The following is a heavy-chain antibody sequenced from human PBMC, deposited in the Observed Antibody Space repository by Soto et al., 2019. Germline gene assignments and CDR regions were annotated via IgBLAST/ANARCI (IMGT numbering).Heavy chain of an antibody. Sequence: QVQLQESGPGLVKPSETLSLTCTVSGGSISSYYWSWIRQPPGKGLEWIGYIYYSGSTNYNPSLKSRVTISVDTSKNQFSLKLSSVTAADTAVYYCCRFGGWGYDAFDIWGQGTMVTVSS. CDR2: IYYSGST. CDR1: GGSISSYY. CDR3: CRFGGWGYDAFDI. V-gene: IGHV4-59*08. D-gene: IGHD3-10*01. J-gene: IGHJ3*02.